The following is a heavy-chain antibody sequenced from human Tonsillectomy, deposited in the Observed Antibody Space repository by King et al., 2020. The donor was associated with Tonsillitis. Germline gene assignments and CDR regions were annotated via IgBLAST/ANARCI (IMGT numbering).Heavy chain of an antibody. CDR2: LIGSGGST. Sequence: VQLVESGGGLVQPGGSLRLSCAASGFTFSSYAMSWVRQAPGKGLEWVSTLIGSGGSTYYGDSVKGRFTISRDNSKNTLFLQMNSLRAEDTAVYYCPKEWGVDYWGQGTLVTVSS. CDR3: PKEWGVDY. CDR1: GFTFSSYA. D-gene: IGHD1-26*01. J-gene: IGHJ4*02. V-gene: IGHV3-23*04.